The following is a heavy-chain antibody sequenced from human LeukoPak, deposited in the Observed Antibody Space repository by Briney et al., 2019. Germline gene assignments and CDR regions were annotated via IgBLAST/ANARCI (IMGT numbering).Heavy chain of an antibody. CDR1: CDYLHRGIFQ. Sequence: SETLSLTRTVSCDYLHRGIFQVWWIRQPPGKGLEWIGFMSDSGHTDSTPSLKSRVTISLDTSKTQFSLKLNSVTAADTAVMGWTIVATRGTGLDTWGHGTLVTVSS. CDR2: MSDSGHT. V-gene: IGHV4-61*01. J-gene: IGHJ4*03. D-gene: IGHD5-12*01. CDR3: TIVATRGTGLDT.